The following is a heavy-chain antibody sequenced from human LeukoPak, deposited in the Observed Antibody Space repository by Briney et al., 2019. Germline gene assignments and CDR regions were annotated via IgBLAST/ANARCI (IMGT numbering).Heavy chain of an antibody. D-gene: IGHD2-2*01. CDR1: GGSISSSSYY. V-gene: IGHV4-39*07. J-gene: IGHJ4*02. Sequence: SETLSLTCTVSGGSISSSSYYWGWIRQPPGKGLEWIGSIYYSGSTYYNPSLKSRVTISVDTSKNQFSLKLSSVTAADTAVYYCARVGSSTSFSDYWGQGTLVTVSS. CDR3: ARVGSSTSFSDY. CDR2: IYYSGST.